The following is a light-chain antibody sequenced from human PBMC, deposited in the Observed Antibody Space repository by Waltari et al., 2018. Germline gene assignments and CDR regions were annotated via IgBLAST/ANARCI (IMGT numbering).Light chain of an antibody. Sequence: EIVLTQSPSTLSLSPGERATLSCRASQSVGRFLAWYQQKPGQAPRLLIYHASIRATGIPDRFSDSGSGTDFSLTISGLEPEDFAVYYCQKYVNLPATFGQGTKVEIK. V-gene: IGKV3-20*01. CDR3: QKYVNLPAT. CDR2: HAS. J-gene: IGKJ1*01. CDR1: QSVGRF.